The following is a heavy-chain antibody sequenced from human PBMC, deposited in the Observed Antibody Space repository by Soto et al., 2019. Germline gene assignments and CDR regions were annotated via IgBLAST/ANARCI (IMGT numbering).Heavy chain of an antibody. Sequence: SETLSLTCAVYGGSFSGYYWSWIRQPPGKGLEWIGEINHSGSTNYNPSLKSRVTISVDTSKNQFSLKLSSVTAADTAVYYCARGRRNILVVVAERDDYWGQGTLVTVSS. CDR1: GGSFSGYY. CDR2: INHSGST. J-gene: IGHJ4*02. V-gene: IGHV4-34*01. D-gene: IGHD2-15*01. CDR3: ARGRRNILVVVAERDDY.